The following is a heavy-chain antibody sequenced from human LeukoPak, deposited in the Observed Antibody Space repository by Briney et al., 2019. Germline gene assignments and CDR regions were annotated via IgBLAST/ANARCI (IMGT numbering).Heavy chain of an antibody. V-gene: IGHV6-1*01. J-gene: IGHJ6*03. D-gene: IGHD3-3*01. Sequence: SQTLSLTCAISGDSVSSNSAAWNWIRQSPLRGLEWLGRTYYRSKWYNDYAVSVKSRITINPDTSKNQFSLQLNSVTPEDTAVYYCARERSYDFWSGSRYYYYYMDVWGKGTTVTVSS. CDR3: ARERSYDFWSGSRYYYYYMDV. CDR2: TYYRSKWYN. CDR1: GDSVSSNSAA.